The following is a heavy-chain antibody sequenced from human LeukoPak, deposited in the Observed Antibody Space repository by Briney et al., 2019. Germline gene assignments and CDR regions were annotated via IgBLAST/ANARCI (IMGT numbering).Heavy chain of an antibody. V-gene: IGHV4-34*01. CDR2: INHSGST. CDR1: GGSFSGYY. J-gene: IGHJ5*02. CDR3: ARSDTAMDNWFDP. D-gene: IGHD5-18*01. Sequence: SETLSLTCAVYGGSFSGYYWSWIRQPPGKGLEWIGEINHSGSTNYNPSLKSRVTISVDTSKNQFSLKLSSVTAADTAVYYCARSDTAMDNWFDPWGQGTLVTVSS.